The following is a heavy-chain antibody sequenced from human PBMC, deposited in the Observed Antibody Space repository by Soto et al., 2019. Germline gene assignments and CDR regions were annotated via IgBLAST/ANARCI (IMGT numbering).Heavy chain of an antibody. Sequence: QVQLVQSGAEVKKPGASVKVSCKASGYTFTSYGISWVRQAPGQGLEWMGWISAYNGNTNYAQKLQGRVTMTTDTSTSTAYMELRSLRSDDTAVYYCARARGSIVLTGYRTPESNDYWGQGTLVTVSS. V-gene: IGHV1-18*01. CDR3: ARARGSIVLTGYRTPESNDY. CDR1: GYTFTSYG. CDR2: ISAYNGNT. J-gene: IGHJ4*02. D-gene: IGHD3-9*01.